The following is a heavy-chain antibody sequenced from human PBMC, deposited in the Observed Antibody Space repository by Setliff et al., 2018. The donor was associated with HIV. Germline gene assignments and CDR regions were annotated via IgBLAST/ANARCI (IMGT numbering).Heavy chain of an antibody. CDR1: GGSISSSSHY. CDR3: ATHYGSGSYYNY. Sequence: NPSETLSLTCTVSGGSISSSSHYWGWIRQSPGKGLEWIGSIYYGGNTYSNPSLRSRLSISLDTSKNQFSLELYSVTAADTAVYYCATHYGSGSYYNYWGQGMLVTVSS. CDR2: IYYGGNT. D-gene: IGHD3-10*01. J-gene: IGHJ4*02. V-gene: IGHV4-39*01.